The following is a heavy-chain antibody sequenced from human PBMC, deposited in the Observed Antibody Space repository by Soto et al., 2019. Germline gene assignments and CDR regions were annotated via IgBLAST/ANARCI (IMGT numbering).Heavy chain of an antibody. CDR1: GGSISSSSYF. Sequence: QLQLQESGPGLAKPSETLSLTCTVSGGSISSSSYFWDWIRQPPGKALEWIGSIYYSGNTYYNPSLKSRVTVYVDRSKNQFSLKLSSVTAADTALYYCARRMKASSSAGGFDIWGQGTMVTVSS. CDR2: IYYSGNT. D-gene: IGHD2-2*01. J-gene: IGHJ3*02. V-gene: IGHV4-39*01. CDR3: ARRMKASSSAGGFDI.